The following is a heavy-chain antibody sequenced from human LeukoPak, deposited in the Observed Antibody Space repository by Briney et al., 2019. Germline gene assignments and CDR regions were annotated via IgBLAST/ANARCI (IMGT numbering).Heavy chain of an antibody. CDR2: IKEDGSEM. J-gene: IGHJ4*02. Sequence: PGGSLRLSCAASGLTFKNYWMTWVRQAPGQGLEWVANIKEDGSEMYYVDSVEGRFTISRDNAKNSAYLQMNSLRAEDTAVYYCARDRPTGASRLFVVQWGQGTLVTVSS. D-gene: IGHD3-3*01. CDR1: GLTFKNYW. CDR3: ARDRPTGASRLFVVQ. V-gene: IGHV3-7*01.